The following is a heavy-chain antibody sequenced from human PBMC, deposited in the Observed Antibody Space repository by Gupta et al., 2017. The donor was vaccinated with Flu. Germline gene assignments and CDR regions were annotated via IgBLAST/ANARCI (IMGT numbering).Heavy chain of an antibody. J-gene: IGHJ3*02. D-gene: IGHD1-26*01. CDR1: GGSFSDFH. Sequence: QVQLQQWGAGLLKPSETLSLTCAVYGGSFSDFHWSWIRQPPGKGLEWIGEINHSGSTSYNPPRKSRVNLSIDTSKNHFFLKLSSVTAADTAVYYCERGREVGLADGPFDSGGQGTLVTVSS. CDR3: ERGREVGLADGPFDS. CDR2: INHSGST. V-gene: IGHV4-34*01.